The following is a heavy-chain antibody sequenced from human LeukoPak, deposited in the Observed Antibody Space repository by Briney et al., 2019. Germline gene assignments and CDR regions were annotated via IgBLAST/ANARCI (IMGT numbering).Heavy chain of an antibody. V-gene: IGHV4-39*07. D-gene: IGHD2-15*01. CDR2: IYYSGST. CDR1: VGSISSSSYY. CDR3: ARGGGSWYLDL. J-gene: IGHJ2*01. Sequence: SETLSLTCTVSVGSISSSSYYWGWIRQPPGKGLEWIGSIYYSGSTNYNPSLKSRVTISVDTSKNQFSLKLSSVTAADTAVYYCARGGGSWYLDLWGRDTLVTVSS.